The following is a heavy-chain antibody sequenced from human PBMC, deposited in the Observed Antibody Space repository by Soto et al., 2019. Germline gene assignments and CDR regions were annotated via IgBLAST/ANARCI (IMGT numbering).Heavy chain of an antibody. CDR3: AAVTSQGYFDY. CDR1: GGSISSYY. CDR2: IYYNGNT. V-gene: IGHV4-59*08. J-gene: IGHJ4*02. Sequence: SETLSLTCTVSGGSISSYYWNWIRQPPGKGLEWIGYIYYNGNTNYNPSLKSRVTISVDTSKKQFSLKLNSVTAADTAVYYCAAVTSQGYFDYWGQGTLVTVSS.